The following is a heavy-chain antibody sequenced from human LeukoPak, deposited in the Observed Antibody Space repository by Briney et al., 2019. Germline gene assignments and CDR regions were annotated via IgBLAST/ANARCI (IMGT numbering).Heavy chain of an antibody. D-gene: IGHD1-20*01. Sequence: GGSLRLSCAASGFTFSNYPIHWVRQAPGKGLEWVTVISSDGNNKYYADFVRGRFTIARDSSNNMVFLQMNGLRAEDTAVYYCFFPGITGKVYWGQGTLVTVSS. CDR2: ISSDGNNK. V-gene: IGHV3-30-3*01. J-gene: IGHJ4*02. CDR3: FFPGITGKVY. CDR1: GFTFSNYP.